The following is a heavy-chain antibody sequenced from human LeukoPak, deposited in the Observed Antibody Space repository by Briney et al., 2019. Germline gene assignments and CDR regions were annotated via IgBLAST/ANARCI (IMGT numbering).Heavy chain of an antibody. CDR1: GGTFSSYA. D-gene: IGHD6-13*01. Sequence: AASVKVSCKASGGTFSSYAISWVRQAPGQGLEWMGGIIPIFGTANYAQKFQGRVTITADESTSTAYVELSSLRSEDTAVYYCAREMAYIAAPFDPWGQGTLVTVSS. CDR2: IIPIFGTA. CDR3: AREMAYIAAPFDP. J-gene: IGHJ5*02. V-gene: IGHV1-69*13.